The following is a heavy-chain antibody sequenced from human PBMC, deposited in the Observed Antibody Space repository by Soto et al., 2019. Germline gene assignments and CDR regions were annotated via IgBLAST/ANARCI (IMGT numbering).Heavy chain of an antibody. CDR1: GYTFIDYY. CDR3: ARPPGYISDWYYFDL. Sequence: ASVKVSCKXSGYTFIDYYMHWVRQAPGQGFEWMGRISPRSGGTNYAQKFQGRVTMTWDTSLNTAYMELSSLISEDTAVYYCARPPGYISDWYYFDLWGQGTLVTVSS. J-gene: IGHJ4*02. D-gene: IGHD3-9*01. V-gene: IGHV1-2*02. CDR2: ISPRSGGT.